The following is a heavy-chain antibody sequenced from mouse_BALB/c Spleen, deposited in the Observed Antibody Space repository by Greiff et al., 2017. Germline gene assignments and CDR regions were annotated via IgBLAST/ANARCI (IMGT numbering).Heavy chain of an antibody. CDR1: GYSITSGYY. Sequence: EVKLVESGPGLVKPSQSLSLTCSVTGYSITSGYYWNWIRQFPGNKLEWMGYISYDGSNNYNPSLKNRISITRDTSKNQFFLKLNSVTTEDTATYYCARGVTMITTRDYAMDYWGQGTSVTVSS. V-gene: IGHV3-6*02. CDR3: ARGVTMITTRDYAMDY. CDR2: ISYDGSN. D-gene: IGHD2-4*01. J-gene: IGHJ4*01.